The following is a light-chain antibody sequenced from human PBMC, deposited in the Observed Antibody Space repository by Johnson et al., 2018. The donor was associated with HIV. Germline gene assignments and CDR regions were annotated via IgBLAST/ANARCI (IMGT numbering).Light chain of an antibody. Sequence: SLLTQPPSVSAAPGQKVTISCSGSSSNIGNNYVSWYQQLPGTAPKLRIYENNKRPSGIPDRFSGSKSGTSATLGITGLQTGDEADYYCGTWDSSLSAYVFGTGTNVTVL. CDR3: GTWDSSLSAYV. V-gene: IGLV1-51*02. J-gene: IGLJ1*01. CDR2: ENN. CDR1: SSNIGNNY.